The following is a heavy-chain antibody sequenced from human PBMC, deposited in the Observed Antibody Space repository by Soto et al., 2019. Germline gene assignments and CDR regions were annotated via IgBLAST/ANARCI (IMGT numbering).Heavy chain of an antibody. J-gene: IGHJ6*02. CDR2: INHSGST. CDR1: GGSFSGYY. Sequence: ASETLSLTCAVYGGSFSGYYWSWIRQPPGKGLEWIGEINHSGSTNYNPSLKSRVTISVDTSKNQFTLKLSSVTAADTAVHYCARGWGARSSSWYDIYYYYYYGMDVWGQGTTVTVSS. V-gene: IGHV4-34*01. D-gene: IGHD6-13*01. CDR3: ARGWGARSSSWYDIYYYYYYGMDV.